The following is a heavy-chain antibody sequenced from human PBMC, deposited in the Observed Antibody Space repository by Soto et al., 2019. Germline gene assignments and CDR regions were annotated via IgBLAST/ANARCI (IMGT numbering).Heavy chain of an antibody. CDR2: ISSSGTAK. J-gene: IGHJ1*01. CDR3: ARVGYSGMSGTSPLYLQH. V-gene: IGHV3-11*01. CDR1: GITFSDYY. Sequence: QVQLVESGGGLVKPGGPLRLSCVASGITFSDYYMGWIRQAPGKGLEWVSYISSSGTAKYYADSVKGRFTISRDNDKNSLYGQMNSLRAEDSAVYYWARVGYSGMSGTSPLYLQHWGQGTLVTVSS. D-gene: IGHD1-26*01.